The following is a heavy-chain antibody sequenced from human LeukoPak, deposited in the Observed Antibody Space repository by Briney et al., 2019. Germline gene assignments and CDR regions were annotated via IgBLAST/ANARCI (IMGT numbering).Heavy chain of an antibody. J-gene: IGHJ4*02. CDR1: GFTVSSNY. CDR2: ISGSGGST. D-gene: IGHD6-13*01. Sequence: GGSLRLSCAASGFTVSSNYMSWVRQAPGKGLEWVSVISGSGGSTYYADSVKGRFTISRDNSKNTLYLQMNSLRAEDTAVYYCAKARENSRHYFDYWGQGTLVTVSS. V-gene: IGHV3-23*01. CDR3: AKARENSRHYFDY.